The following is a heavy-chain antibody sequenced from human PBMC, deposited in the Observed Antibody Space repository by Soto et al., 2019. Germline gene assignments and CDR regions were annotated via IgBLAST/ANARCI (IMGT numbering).Heavy chain of an antibody. J-gene: IGHJ4*02. CDR2: IFYSGST. D-gene: IGHD2-15*01. Sequence: SETLSLTCTVSGGPISSSTYYWGWIRQPPGKGLEWVGNIFYSGSTYYNPSLRSRVTISVDTSKNQFSLKLSSVTAADTAVYYCARRPGGGSCDYWGPGILVTVSS. CDR1: GGPISSSTYY. CDR3: ARRPGGGSCDY. V-gene: IGHV4-39*01.